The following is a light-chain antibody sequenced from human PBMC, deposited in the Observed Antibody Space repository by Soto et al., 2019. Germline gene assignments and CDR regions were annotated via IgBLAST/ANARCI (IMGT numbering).Light chain of an antibody. CDR1: QNIDKW. CDR3: QQYKTYQGT. V-gene: IGKV1-5*01. J-gene: IGKJ1*01. CDR2: DAS. Sequence: DIQLTQSPSTLSASVGDRVSITCRASQNIDKWLAWYQQKPQKAPKLLIFDASTLESGVPSRFSGSGSGTEFTLTISSLQPEDFATYYCQQYKTYQGTVGPGTKVDIK.